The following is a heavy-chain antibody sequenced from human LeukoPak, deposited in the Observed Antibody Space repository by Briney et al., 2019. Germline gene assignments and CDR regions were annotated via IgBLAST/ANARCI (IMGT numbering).Heavy chain of an antibody. CDR1: GFTFSSYG. CDR3: ARNYYYDSSGSDALDI. J-gene: IGHJ3*02. D-gene: IGHD3-22*01. V-gene: IGHV3-33*01. CDR2: IWYDGSNK. Sequence: PGRSLRLSCAASGFTFSSYGMHWVRQAPGKGLGWVAVIWYDGSNKYYADSVKGRFTISRDNSKNTLYLQMNSLRAEDTAVYYCARNYYYDSSGSDALDIWGQGTMVTVSS.